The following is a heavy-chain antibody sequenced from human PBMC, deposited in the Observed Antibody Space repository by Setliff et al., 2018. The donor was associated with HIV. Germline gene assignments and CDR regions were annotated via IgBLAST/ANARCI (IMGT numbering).Heavy chain of an antibody. Sequence: ASVKVSCKASRDIFSSYGITWVRQAPGQGLEWMGWISGFNGNTKYAQSFQDRVAMTTETATSTGYMELRSLRSDDTAVYFCARGWGSPRDSQVRYISLDHWGQGSLVTVSS. D-gene: IGHD3-16*01. CDR1: RDIFSSYG. CDR2: ISGFNGNT. J-gene: IGHJ4*02. CDR3: ARGWGSPRDSQVRYISLDH. V-gene: IGHV1-18*01.